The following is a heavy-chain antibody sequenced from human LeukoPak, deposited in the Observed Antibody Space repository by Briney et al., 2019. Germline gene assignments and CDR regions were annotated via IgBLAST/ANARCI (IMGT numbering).Heavy chain of an antibody. J-gene: IGHJ2*01. D-gene: IGHD1-26*01. CDR3: GTRAGGSYSLWYFDL. CDR1: GFTFSSYS. Sequence: PGGSLRLSCAASGFTFSSYSMNWVRQAPGKGLEWLSYISSSSSTIYYADSVKGRFTISRDNSSHTLYLQMTSLRADDMALYFCGTRAGGSYSLWYFDLWGRGTLVTVSS. V-gene: IGHV3-48*01. CDR2: ISSSSSTI.